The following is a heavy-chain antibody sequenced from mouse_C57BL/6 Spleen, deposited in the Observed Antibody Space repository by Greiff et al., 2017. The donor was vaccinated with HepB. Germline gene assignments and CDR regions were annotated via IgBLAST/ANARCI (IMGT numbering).Heavy chain of an antibody. CDR2: ISDGGSYT. Sequence: EVQVVESGGGLVKPGGSLKLSCAASGFTFSSYAMSWVRQTPEKRLEWVATISDGGSYTYYPDNVKGRFTISRDNAKNNLYLQMSHLKSEDTAMYYCARDPNLLDYWGQGTTLTVAS. CDR3: ARDPNLLDY. CDR1: GFTFSSYA. J-gene: IGHJ2*01. V-gene: IGHV5-4*01. D-gene: IGHD1-1*01.